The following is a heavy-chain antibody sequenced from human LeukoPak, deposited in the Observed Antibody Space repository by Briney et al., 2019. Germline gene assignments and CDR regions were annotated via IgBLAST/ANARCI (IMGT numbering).Heavy chain of an antibody. J-gene: IGHJ4*02. Sequence: GGSLRLSCSASGFIFSSYWMHWVRQAPGKGLVWVSRINSDGSITNYAGSVKGRFTISRDNAKNTLYLQMNSLRADDTAVYYCTRGDSAFDYWGQGTLVTVSS. CDR1: GFIFSSYW. V-gene: IGHV3-74*01. CDR3: TRGDSAFDY. CDR2: INSDGSIT. D-gene: IGHD5-18*01.